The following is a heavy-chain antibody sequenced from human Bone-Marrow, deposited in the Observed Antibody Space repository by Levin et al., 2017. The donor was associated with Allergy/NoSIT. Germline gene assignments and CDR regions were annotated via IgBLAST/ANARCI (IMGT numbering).Heavy chain of an antibody. D-gene: IGHD6-19*01. CDR1: GFTLSSYG. Sequence: PGGSLRLSCAASGFTLSSYGMNWVRQAPGKGLEWVSYISSASSTMYYADSVKGRFTISRDNAKNSLYLQMNSLRAEDTAVYYCARDLGSGRRNFDFWGQGTLVTVSS. J-gene: IGHJ4*02. CDR2: ISSASSTM. V-gene: IGHV3-48*04. CDR3: ARDLGSGRRNFDF.